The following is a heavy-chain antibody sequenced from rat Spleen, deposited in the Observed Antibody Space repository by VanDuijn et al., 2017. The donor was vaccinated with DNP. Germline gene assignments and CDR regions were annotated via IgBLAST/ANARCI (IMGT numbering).Heavy chain of an antibody. CDR2: VNSADST. J-gene: IGHJ2*01. D-gene: IGHD1-2*01. Sequence: EVQLQESGPGLVESSQSLSLTCSVTGYSITRNFRWNWFRKFPGNKLEWMGYVNSADSTYYNPSLKRRISITRDTSKNQFFLQVNSVTTEDTATYYCASGPNGYNYFDYWGQGVMVTVSS. V-gene: IGHV3-3*01. CDR3: ASGPNGYNYFDY. CDR1: GYSITRNFR.